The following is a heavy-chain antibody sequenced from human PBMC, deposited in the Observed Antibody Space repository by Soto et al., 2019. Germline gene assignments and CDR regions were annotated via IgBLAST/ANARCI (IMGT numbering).Heavy chain of an antibody. J-gene: IGHJ6*02. Sequence: SVKVSCKASGDTFSTFAISWVRQAPGQGLEWMGGIIPIFGTPDYAQHFPGRVTISADESTKTAYLELSSLRPEDTAVYYCARSPGITGTRASQYAMDVWGQGTTVTVYS. CDR3: ARSPGITGTRASQYAMDV. V-gene: IGHV1-69*13. CDR1: GDTFSTFA. D-gene: IGHD1-20*01. CDR2: IIPIFGTP.